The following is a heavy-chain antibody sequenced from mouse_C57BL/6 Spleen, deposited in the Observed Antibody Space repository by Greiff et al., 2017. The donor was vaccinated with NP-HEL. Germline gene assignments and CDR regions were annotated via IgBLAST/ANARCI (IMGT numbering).Heavy chain of an antibody. V-gene: IGHV1-82*01. CDR3: ASGASYYAMDY. D-gene: IGHD6-1*01. Sequence: VQLQQSGPELVKPGASVKISCKASCYAFSSSWMNWVKQRPGKGLEWIGRIYPGDGDTNYNGKFKGKATLTADKSSSTAYMQLSSLTSEDSAVYFCASGASYYAMDYWGQGTSVTVSS. J-gene: IGHJ4*01. CDR1: CYAFSSSW. CDR2: IYPGDGDT.